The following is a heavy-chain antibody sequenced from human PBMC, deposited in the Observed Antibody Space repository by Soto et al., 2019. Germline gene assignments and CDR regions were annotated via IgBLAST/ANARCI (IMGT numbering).Heavy chain of an antibody. CDR2: IFYSGTT. D-gene: IGHD4-17*01. Sequence: VQLQESGPGLLKPSETLSLTCTVSNASIIHYYWSWIRQPPGKGPEWIGYIFYSGTTNYNPPLTSRGSMSVDMSKSPLSLTLTSVTAADTAVYYCTSRLTLATTTDDGFGVWGQWTMVTVSS. CDR3: TSRLTLATTTDDGFGV. V-gene: IGHV4-59*01. CDR1: NASIIHYY. J-gene: IGHJ3*01.